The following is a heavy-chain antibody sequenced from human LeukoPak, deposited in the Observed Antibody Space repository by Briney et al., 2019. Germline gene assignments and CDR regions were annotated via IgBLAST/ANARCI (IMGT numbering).Heavy chain of an antibody. J-gene: IGHJ4*02. CDR2: IYYSGST. V-gene: IGHV4-59*01. D-gene: IGHD2-15*01. CDR1: GGSISTYC. Sequence: SETLSLTCTVSGGSISTYCWSWIRQPPGEGLEWIGYIYYSGSTNSSPSLKSRVTISVDTSKNQFSLKLSSVTAADTAVYYCARVVCSGGTCYPAYWGQGTLVTVSS. CDR3: ARVVCSGGTCYPAY.